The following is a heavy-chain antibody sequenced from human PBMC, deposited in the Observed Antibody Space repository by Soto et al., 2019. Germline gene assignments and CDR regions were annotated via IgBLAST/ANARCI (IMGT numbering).Heavy chain of an antibody. V-gene: IGHV3-21*01. Sequence: EVQLVESGGGLVKPGGSLRLSCAASGFTFSSYSMNWVRQAPGKGLEWVSSISSSSSYIYYADSVKGRFTISRDNAKNSLYPQMNSLRAEDTAVYYCARDLVPAANYYYYGMDVWGQGTTVTVSS. CDR3: ARDLVPAANYYYYGMDV. J-gene: IGHJ6*02. CDR1: GFTFSSYS. D-gene: IGHD2-2*01. CDR2: ISSSSSYI.